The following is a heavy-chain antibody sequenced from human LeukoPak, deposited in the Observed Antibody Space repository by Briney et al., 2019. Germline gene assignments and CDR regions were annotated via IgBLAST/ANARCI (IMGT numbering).Heavy chain of an antibody. V-gene: IGHV3-21*01. J-gene: IGHJ4*02. Sequence: GGSLRPSCAASGFTFSSYSMNWVRQAPGKGLEWVSSISSSSSYIYYADSVKGRFTISRDNATNSLYLQMNSLRAEDTAVYYCAREIGYGDYVNYFDYWGQGTLVTVSS. CDR1: GFTFSSYS. CDR3: AREIGYGDYVNYFDY. CDR2: ISSSSSYI. D-gene: IGHD4-17*01.